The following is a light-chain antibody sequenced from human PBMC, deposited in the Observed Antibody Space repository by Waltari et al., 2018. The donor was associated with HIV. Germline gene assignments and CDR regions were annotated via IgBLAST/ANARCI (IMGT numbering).Light chain of an antibody. CDR3: AAWDDSLHGYV. CDR1: SSNIGSHP. V-gene: IGLV1-44*01. CDR2: SNN. J-gene: IGLJ1*01. Sequence: QSVLTQPPSASGTPGQRVTISCSGSSSNIGSHPINWYQQRPGTAPKLLIYSNNQWPSGVPDRFSGSKSGTSASLAISGLQSEDEADYYCAAWDDSLHGYVFGSGTKVTVL.